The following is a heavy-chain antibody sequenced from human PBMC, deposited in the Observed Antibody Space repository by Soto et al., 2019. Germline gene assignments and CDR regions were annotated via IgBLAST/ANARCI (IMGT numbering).Heavy chain of an antibody. D-gene: IGHD2-2*01. J-gene: IGHJ4*02. V-gene: IGHV3-7*04. CDR2: IKQDGGEK. Sequence: EVQLVESGGNLVQPGGSLRFSCVASGFTFSSYWMTWVRQAPGKGLEWVGNIKQDGGEKNYVDSVKGRFTISRDNAKNSVDLQMNSLRAEETAVYYCAREIVVARGASYFDYWGPGTLVTVSS. CDR3: AREIVVARGASYFDY. CDR1: GFTFSSYW.